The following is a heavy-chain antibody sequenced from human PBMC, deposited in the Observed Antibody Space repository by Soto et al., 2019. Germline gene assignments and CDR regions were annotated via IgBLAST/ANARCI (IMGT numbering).Heavy chain of an antibody. CDR1: GFTFSSYG. CDR3: AKDTTYYYGSGSYSHYYYGMDV. CDR2: ISYDGSNK. Sequence: QVQLVESGGGVVQPGRSLRLSCAASGFTFSSYGMHWVRQAPGKGLEWVAVISYDGSNKYYADSVKGRFTISRDNSKNTLYLKMNSLRAEDTAVYYCAKDTTYYYGSGSYSHYYYGMDVWGQGTTVTVSS. D-gene: IGHD3-10*01. V-gene: IGHV3-30*18. J-gene: IGHJ6*02.